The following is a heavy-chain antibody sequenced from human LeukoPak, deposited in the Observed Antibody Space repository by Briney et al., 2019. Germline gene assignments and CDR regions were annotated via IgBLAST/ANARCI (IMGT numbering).Heavy chain of an antibody. CDR2: ISAYKGNT. J-gene: IGHJ6*02. CDR1: GHTFTTYG. Sequence: ASVKVSCKASGHTFTTYGISWVRRAPGQGLEWMGWISAYKGNTNYAQKLQGGVTMTTETSTSTAYMELRSLRSDDTAVYYCARQHSSGYYSPHYYYGMDVWGRGTTVTVSS. D-gene: IGHD3-22*01. V-gene: IGHV1-18*01. CDR3: ARQHSSGYYSPHYYYGMDV.